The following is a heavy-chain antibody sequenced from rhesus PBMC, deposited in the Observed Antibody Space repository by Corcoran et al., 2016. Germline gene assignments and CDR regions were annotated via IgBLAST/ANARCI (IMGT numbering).Heavy chain of an antibody. D-gene: IGHD1-44*01. V-gene: IGHV4-165*01. CDR3: AQWDRGSALH. CDR2: IFGSTGGT. J-gene: IGHJ4*01. CDR1: GYSISGNY. Sequence: QVQLQESGPGLVKPSETLSLTCAVPGYSISGNYWAWIRQPPGQGLEWIGYIFGSTGGTNCNPSLKSRVSISTDTSKNQFSLKLTSVTAADTAVYFCAQWDRGSALHWGQGVLGTVSS.